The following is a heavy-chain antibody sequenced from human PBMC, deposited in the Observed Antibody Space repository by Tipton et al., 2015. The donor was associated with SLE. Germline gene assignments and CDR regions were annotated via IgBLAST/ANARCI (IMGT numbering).Heavy chain of an antibody. CDR2: IYYSGST. D-gene: IGHD5-18*01. V-gene: IGHV4-59*11. CDR1: GGSISSHY. J-gene: IGHJ4*02. CDR3: ARGSFNTAMATRYFDY. Sequence: TLSLTCTVSGGSISSHYWSWIRQPPGKGLEWIAYIYYSGSTNYNPSLKSRVTISVDTSKNRFSLKLSSVTAADTAVYYCARGSFNTAMATRYFDYWGQGTLVTVSS.